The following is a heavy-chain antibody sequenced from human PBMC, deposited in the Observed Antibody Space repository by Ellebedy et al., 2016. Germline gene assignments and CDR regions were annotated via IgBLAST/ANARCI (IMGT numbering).Heavy chain of an antibody. V-gene: IGHV3-7*01. D-gene: IGHD3-22*01. CDR3: ARGPDIFTMIVVVITARDAFDI. Sequence: GGSLRLXXLASDFTFSAYYMSWVRQAPGKGLEWVANINKDGSEKYYVDSVKGRFTISRDNAKNSLYLQMDSLRDEDTAVYYCARGPDIFTMIVVVITARDAFDIWGQGTMVTVSS. J-gene: IGHJ3*02. CDR1: DFTFSAYY. CDR2: INKDGSEK.